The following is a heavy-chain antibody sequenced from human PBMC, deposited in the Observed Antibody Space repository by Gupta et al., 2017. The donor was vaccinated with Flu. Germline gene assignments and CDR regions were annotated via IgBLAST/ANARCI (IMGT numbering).Heavy chain of an antibody. V-gene: IGHV3-11*05. D-gene: IGHD2-15*01. CDR2: ISAVGTFT. CDR3: ATDKMLQEGAHRYWYFDL. CDR1: GFTFGEYY. J-gene: IGHJ2*01. Sequence: QGQLLESGGRLVKSGESLRLSCEGSGFTFGEYYMRWVRQAPGKGLEWVSYISAVGTFTNYTESVRGRFTISRDNARNTLYLQMNSLSPDDAAVYYCATDKMLQEGAHRYWYFDLWGRGTQVTVSS.